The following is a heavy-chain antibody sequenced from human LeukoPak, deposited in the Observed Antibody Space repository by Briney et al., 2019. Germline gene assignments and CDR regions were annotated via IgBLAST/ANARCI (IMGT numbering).Heavy chain of an antibody. CDR2: IYHSRST. CDR1: GGSISSSKW. V-gene: IGHV4-4*02. J-gene: IGHJ4*02. Sequence: SGTLSLTCAVSGGSISSSKWWSWVRQPPGKGLEWIGEIYHSRSTNYNPSLKSRVTISVDKSKNQFSLKLSSVTAADTAVYYCATVSAFFYDSGSYYTFDYWGQGTLVTVSS. D-gene: IGHD3-10*01. CDR3: ATVSAFFYDSGSYYTFDY.